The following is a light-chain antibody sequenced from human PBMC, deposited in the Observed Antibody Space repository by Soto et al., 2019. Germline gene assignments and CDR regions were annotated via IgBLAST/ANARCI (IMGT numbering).Light chain of an antibody. CDR2: DAS. CDR1: QSISSW. CDR3: QQYNSYWT. V-gene: IGKV1-5*01. Sequence: DIQMTQSPSTLSASVGDRVTITCRASQSISSWLAWYQQKPGKAPKLLIYDASSLESGVPSRFSGSGSGTEFTLTISSLQPDDFATYYCQQYNSYWTLGQGNTVDIK. J-gene: IGKJ1*01.